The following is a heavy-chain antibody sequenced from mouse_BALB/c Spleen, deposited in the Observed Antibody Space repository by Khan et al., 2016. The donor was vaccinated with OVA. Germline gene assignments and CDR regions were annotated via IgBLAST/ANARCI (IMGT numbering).Heavy chain of an antibody. D-gene: IGHD1-1*01. CDR3: ARIKKIVATYFDY. J-gene: IGHJ2*01. CDR1: GYTFTSYW. Sequence: QVQLQQPGAELVKAGASVKMSCKASGYTFTSYWMHWVKQRLGQGLEWFAETNPTNGRTYYNEKFKSKATLTVDKSSRTASMLLSGPTFEDSAVYYGARIKKIVATYFDYGGQGTTLAVSS. CDR2: TNPTNGRT. V-gene: IGHV1S81*02.